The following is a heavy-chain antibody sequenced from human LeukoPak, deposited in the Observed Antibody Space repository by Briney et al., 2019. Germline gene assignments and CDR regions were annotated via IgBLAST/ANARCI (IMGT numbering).Heavy chain of an antibody. CDR3: AKWAVLLWFGESSSGYYFDY. V-gene: IGHV3-23*01. CDR1: GFTFSSYA. D-gene: IGHD3-10*01. Sequence: GGSLRLSCAASGFTFSSYAMSWVRQAPGKGLEWVSAISGSGGSTYYADSVKGRFTISRDNSKNTLYLQMNSLRAEDTAVYYCAKWAVLLWFGESSSGYYFDYWGQGALVTVSS. CDR2: ISGSGGST. J-gene: IGHJ4*02.